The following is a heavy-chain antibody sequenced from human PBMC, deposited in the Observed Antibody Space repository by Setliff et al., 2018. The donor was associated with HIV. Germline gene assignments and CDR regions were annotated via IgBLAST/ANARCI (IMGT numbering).Heavy chain of an antibody. D-gene: IGHD3-16*01. Sequence: ASVKVSCKASSYTFTRYGISWVRQAPGQGLEWMGWISGYNGQTKDAQKFQGRLIMTTDTATSTSYMEMRSLRSDDTAIYYCARARYGGFDHWGQGSLVTVSS. CDR3: ARARYGGFDH. CDR1: SYTFTRYG. J-gene: IGHJ4*02. V-gene: IGHV1-18*01. CDR2: ISGYNGQT.